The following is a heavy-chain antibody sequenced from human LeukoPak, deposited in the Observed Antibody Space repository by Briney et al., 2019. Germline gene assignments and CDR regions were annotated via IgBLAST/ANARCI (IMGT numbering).Heavy chain of an antibody. CDR3: ARSPTYYDFWSGLMPTHNWFDP. V-gene: IGHV1-2*02. J-gene: IGHJ5*02. CDR2: INPNSGGT. Sequence: ASVKVSCKASGYTFTGYYMHWVRQAPGQGLEWMGWINPNSGGTNYAQKFQGRVTMTRDTSISTAYMELSRLRSDDTAVYYCARSPTYYDFWSGLMPTHNWFDPWGQGTLVTVSS. CDR1: GYTFTGYY. D-gene: IGHD3-3*01.